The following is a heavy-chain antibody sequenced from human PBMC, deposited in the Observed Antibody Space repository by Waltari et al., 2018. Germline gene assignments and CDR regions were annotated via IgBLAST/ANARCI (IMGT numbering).Heavy chain of an antibody. D-gene: IGHD5-18*01. V-gene: IGHV4-34*02. CDR2: VNYSGDT. J-gene: IGHJ4*02. CDR1: GGSLPVPR. CDR3: ARVGRYSHGYTYYFDF. Sequence: VQLQQWGAGLLQPPETLSLTCAALGGSLPVPRCAWIRQPPGKGLEWIGEVNYSGDTKYSPSFKSRVAISVDMSRKEISLKLTSVTVADTAVYYCARVGRYSHGYTYYFDFWGQGALVSVSS.